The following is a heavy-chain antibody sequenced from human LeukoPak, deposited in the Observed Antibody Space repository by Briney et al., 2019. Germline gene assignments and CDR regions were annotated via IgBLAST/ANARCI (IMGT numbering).Heavy chain of an antibody. J-gene: IGHJ5*02. CDR1: GGSISSGGYY. D-gene: IGHD6-19*01. Sequence: SETLSLTCTVSGGSISSGGYYWSWIRQHPGKGLEWIGYIYYSGSTYYNPSLKSRVTISVDTSKNQFSLKLSSVTAADTAVYYCARGSHSSTPFDPWGQGTLVTVSS. CDR2: IYYSGST. CDR3: ARGSHSSTPFDP. V-gene: IGHV4-31*03.